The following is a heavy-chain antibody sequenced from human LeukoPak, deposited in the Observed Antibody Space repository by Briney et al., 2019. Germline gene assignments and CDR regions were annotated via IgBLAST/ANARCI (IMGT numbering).Heavy chain of an antibody. CDR2: INHSGST. CDR3: ARGLGGPYFDY. J-gene: IGHJ4*02. D-gene: IGHD4-23*01. Sequence: PSETLSLTCAVYGGSFSGYYWSWIRQPLGKGLEWIGEINHSGSTNYNPSLKSRVTISVDTSKNQFSLKLSSVTAADTAVYYCARGLGGPYFDYWGQGTLVTVSS. V-gene: IGHV4-34*01. CDR1: GGSFSGYY.